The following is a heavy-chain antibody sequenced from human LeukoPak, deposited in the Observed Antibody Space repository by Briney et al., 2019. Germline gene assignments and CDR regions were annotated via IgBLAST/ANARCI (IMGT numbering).Heavy chain of an antibody. V-gene: IGHV2-70*01. J-gene: IGHJ4*02. CDR1: GFSLTTSGMC. CDR3: ARYLYGDSASYFDY. Sequence: ESGPTLVNPTQTLTLTCTFSGFSLTTSGMCVSWIRQPPGKALEWLALIDWDDDKYYSTSLKTRLIISKGTSKNQVVLTMTNMDPVDTATYYCARYLYGDSASYFDYWGQGTLVTVSS. D-gene: IGHD4-17*01. CDR2: IDWDDDK.